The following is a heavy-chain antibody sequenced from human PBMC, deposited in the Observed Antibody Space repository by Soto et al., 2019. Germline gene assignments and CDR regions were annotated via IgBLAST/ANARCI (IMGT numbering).Heavy chain of an antibody. CDR2: IYYSGST. J-gene: IGHJ5*02. Sequence: SETLSLTCTVSGGSISSYYWSWIRQPPGKGLEWIGYIYYSGSTNYNPSLKSRVTISVDTSKNQFSLKLSSVTAADTAVYYCASSATRGDDVWSGYYVNWFDPWGQGTLVPVAS. V-gene: IGHV4-59*01. D-gene: IGHD3-3*01. CDR1: GGSISSYY. CDR3: ASSATRGDDVWSGYYVNWFDP.